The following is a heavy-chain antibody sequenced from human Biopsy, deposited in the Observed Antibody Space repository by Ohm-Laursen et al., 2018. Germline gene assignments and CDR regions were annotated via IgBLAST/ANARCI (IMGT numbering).Heavy chain of an antibody. Sequence: SLRLSCTASGFTFSDYAMSWVRQAPGKGLEWVAGIYGGGFGTYYADSVKGRFSISRDNSENTLYLHMNSLRAEDTAVYFCAKFDGDPTPSSYFDYWGQGTLVTVSS. D-gene: IGHD7-27*01. J-gene: IGHJ4*02. CDR1: GFTFSDYA. CDR2: IYGGGFGT. V-gene: IGHV3-23*01. CDR3: AKFDGDPTPSSYFDY.